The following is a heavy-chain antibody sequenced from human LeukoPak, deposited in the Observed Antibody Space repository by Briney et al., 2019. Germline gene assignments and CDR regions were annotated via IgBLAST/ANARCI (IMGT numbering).Heavy chain of an antibody. D-gene: IGHD6-6*01. CDR3: ARQEEQLVRGAFDL. Sequence: PGGCLRLSCAGSGFSFSSYNMNWVRQAPGKGLEWVSSISSSSSYIYYADSVKGRFTISRDNAKNSLYLQMNSLRAEDTAVYYCARQEEQLVRGAFDLWGQGTLVTVSS. J-gene: IGHJ3*01. CDR2: ISSSSSYI. V-gene: IGHV3-21*01. CDR1: GFSFSSYN.